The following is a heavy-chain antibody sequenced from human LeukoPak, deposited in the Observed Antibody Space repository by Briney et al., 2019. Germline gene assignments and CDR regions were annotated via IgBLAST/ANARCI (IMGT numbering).Heavy chain of an antibody. J-gene: IGHJ4*02. V-gene: IGHV4-59*01. CDR2: IYYSGST. Sequence: SETLSLTCTVSGGSISSYYWSWIRQPPGKGPEWIGYIYYSGSTNYNPSLKSRVTISVDTSKNQFSLKLSSVTAADTAVYYCARQVTVGATKYFDYWGQGTLVTVSS. CDR3: ARQVTVGATKYFDY. D-gene: IGHD1-26*01. CDR1: GGSISSYY.